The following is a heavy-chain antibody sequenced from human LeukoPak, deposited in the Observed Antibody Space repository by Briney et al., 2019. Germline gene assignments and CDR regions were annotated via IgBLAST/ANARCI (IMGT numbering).Heavy chain of an antibody. D-gene: IGHD6-13*01. CDR1: GGSISSSTYY. V-gene: IGHV4-39*01. Sequence: PSETLSLTCTVSGGSISSSTYYWGWIRQPPGKGLEWIGSIYYSGTTYYSPPLKSRVTISADTSQNQFSLKLTSMTAADTAVYYCARGEDIAAAGLDYWGQGTLVTVPS. CDR3: ARGEDIAAAGLDY. CDR2: IYYSGTT. J-gene: IGHJ4*02.